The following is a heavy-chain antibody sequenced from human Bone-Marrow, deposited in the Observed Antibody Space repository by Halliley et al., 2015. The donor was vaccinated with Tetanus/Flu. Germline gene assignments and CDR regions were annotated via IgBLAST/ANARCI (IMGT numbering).Heavy chain of an antibody. V-gene: IGHV1-69*17. CDR1: RGSFTNYV. J-gene: IGHJ6*02. D-gene: IGHD4-17*01. CDR3: ARHSSDYGGKPGEYHHGMDV. CDR2: ITPIFLIT. Sequence: QLVQSGAEVKKPGSSVRVSCKTPRGSFTNYVLSWVRQAPGQGLEWIGGITPIFLITNYAQKFQDRVTFSADKSTDIAYMELRSLRFGDTALYFCARHSSDYGGKPGEYHHGMDVWGQGAAVTVSS.